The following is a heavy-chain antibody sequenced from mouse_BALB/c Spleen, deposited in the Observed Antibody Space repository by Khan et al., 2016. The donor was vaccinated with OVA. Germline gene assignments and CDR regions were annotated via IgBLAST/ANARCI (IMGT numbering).Heavy chain of an antibody. CDR3: ARNRDGGSYWYFDV. V-gene: IGHV2-6-4*01. D-gene: IGHD3-2*02. Sequence: VELVESGPGLVAPSQSLSITCTVSGFSLSRYSVHWVRQPPGKGLEWLGIIWGGGSTDYNSALKSRLSISKANSNSQAFLKMNSRQTDDTAMFYCARNRDGGSYWYFDVWGAGTTVTVSS. J-gene: IGHJ1*01. CDR2: IWGGGST. CDR1: GFSLSRYS.